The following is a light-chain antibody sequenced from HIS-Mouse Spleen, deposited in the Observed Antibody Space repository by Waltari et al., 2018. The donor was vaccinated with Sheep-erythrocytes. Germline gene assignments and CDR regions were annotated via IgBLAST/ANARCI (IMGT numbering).Light chain of an antibody. CDR1: SSEFGGYNL. CDR2: DVS. Sequence: QSALTQPRSVSGSPGQSVTIPCTGTSSEFGGYNLSSWYQQHPGKAPKLMIYDVSKRPSGVPDRFSGSKSGNTASLTISGLQAEDEADYYCCSYAGSYNHVFATGTKVTVL. V-gene: IGLV2-11*01. CDR3: CSYAGSYNHV. J-gene: IGLJ1*01.